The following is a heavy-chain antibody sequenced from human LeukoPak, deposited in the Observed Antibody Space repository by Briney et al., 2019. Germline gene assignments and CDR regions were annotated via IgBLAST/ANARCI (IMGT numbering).Heavy chain of an antibody. CDR1: GGSISSGGHY. CDR2: IYYSGST. CDR3: ARECGTPRGTLDV. J-gene: IGHJ6*02. Sequence: PSETLSLTCTVSGGSISSGGHYWSWIRQHPGKGLEWIGYIYYSGSTYYNPSLKSRVTISVDTSKNQFSLKLSSVTAADTAVYYCARECGTPRGTLDVWGQGTTVTVSS. V-gene: IGHV4-31*03. D-gene: IGHD1-1*01.